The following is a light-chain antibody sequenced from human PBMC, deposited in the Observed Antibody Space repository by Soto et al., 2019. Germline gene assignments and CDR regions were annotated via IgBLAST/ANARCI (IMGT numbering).Light chain of an antibody. V-gene: IGLV2-14*01. CDR3: SSYTSSSTPYV. J-gene: IGLJ1*01. CDR1: TSDIGAYNY. CDR2: EVS. Sequence: QSVLTQPPSASGSPGQSVTISCTGTTSDIGAYNYVSWYQQRPGKAPKLIIYEVSNRPSGVANRFSGSKSCNKASLTISGLQAEDEADYYCSSYTSSSTPYVFGTETKVTVL.